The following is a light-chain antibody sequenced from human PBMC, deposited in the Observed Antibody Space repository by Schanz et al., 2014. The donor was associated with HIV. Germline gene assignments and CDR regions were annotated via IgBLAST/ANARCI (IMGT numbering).Light chain of an antibody. Sequence: DIQLTQSPSSLSASLGDRVTITCRASQNINTYLNWYQQRPGKAPKLLIYAASSFQSGVPSRFSGSGSGTDFTLTISSLQPEDFSTYYCQQSYSTPLTFGGGTKVEIK. V-gene: IGKV1-39*01. CDR1: QNINTY. CDR2: AAS. J-gene: IGKJ4*01. CDR3: QQSYSTPLT.